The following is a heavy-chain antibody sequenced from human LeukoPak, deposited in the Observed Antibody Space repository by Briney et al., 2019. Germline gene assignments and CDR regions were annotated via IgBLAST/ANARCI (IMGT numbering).Heavy chain of an antibody. J-gene: IGHJ4*02. Sequence: GASVKVSCKASGYTFTGYYMHWVRQAPGQGLEWMGWISAYNGNTNYAQKLQGRVTMTTDTSTSTAYMELRSLRSDDTAVYYCARDWGNYGDYDYWGQGTLVTVSS. CDR1: GYTFTGYY. V-gene: IGHV1-18*04. CDR3: ARDWGNYGDYDY. CDR2: ISAYNGNT. D-gene: IGHD4-17*01.